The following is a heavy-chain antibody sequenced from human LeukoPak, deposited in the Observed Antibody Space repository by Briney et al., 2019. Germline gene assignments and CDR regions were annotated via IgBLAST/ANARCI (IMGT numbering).Heavy chain of an antibody. CDR1: GYTFTSYG. CDR3: ARVWRRTAMVTYYYYGMDV. V-gene: IGHV1-18*01. CDR2: ISAYNGNT. Sequence: ASVKVSCKASGYTFTSYGISWVRQAPGQGLERMGWISAYNGNTNYAQKLRGRVTMTTDTSTSTAYMELRSLRSDDTAVYYCARVWRRTAMVTYYYYGMDVWGQGTTVTVSS. D-gene: IGHD5-18*01. J-gene: IGHJ6*02.